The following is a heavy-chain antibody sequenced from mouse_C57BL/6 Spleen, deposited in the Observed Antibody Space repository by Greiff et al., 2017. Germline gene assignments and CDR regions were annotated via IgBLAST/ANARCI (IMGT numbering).Heavy chain of an antibody. CDR1: GYAFSSSW. CDR2: IYPGDGDT. D-gene: IGHD1-1*01. V-gene: IGHV1-82*01. J-gene: IGHJ4*01. CDR3: ARAGTTVVAHYYAMDY. Sequence: QVQLQQSGPELVKPGASVKISCKASGYAFSSSWMNWVKQRPGKGLEWIGRIYPGDGDTNYNGKFKGKATLTADKSSSTAYMQLSSLTSEDSAVYFGARAGTTVVAHYYAMDYWGQGTSVTVSS.